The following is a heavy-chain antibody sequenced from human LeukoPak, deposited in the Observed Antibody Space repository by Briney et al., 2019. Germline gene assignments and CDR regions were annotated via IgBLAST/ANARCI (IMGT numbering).Heavy chain of an antibody. CDR2: ISSDGSNK. D-gene: IGHD3-22*01. CDR1: GFTFSIYA. V-gene: IGHV3-30-3*01. J-gene: IGHJ4*02. CDR3: ARGADYYDSSGYYYHLDY. Sequence: GGSLRLSCAASGFTFSIYAMHWVRQAPGKGLEWVAFISSDGSNKYYADSVKGRFTISRDNAKNSLYLQMNSLRAEDTAVYYCARGADYYDSSGYYYHLDYWGQGTLVTVSS.